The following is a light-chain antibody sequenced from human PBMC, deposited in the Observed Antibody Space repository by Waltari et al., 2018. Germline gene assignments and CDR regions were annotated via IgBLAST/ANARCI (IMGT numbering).Light chain of an antibody. CDR3: YSTDSSGNHRV. V-gene: IGLV3-10*01. CDR1: ALPKTY. J-gene: IGLJ2*01. Sequence: SYELTQPPSVSVSPGPTGRITCSGDALPKTYAYWYQQKSGQAPVLVIYEDNKRPPGIPERISGSSSGTMATLTVSGAQVEDEADYYCYSTDSSGNHRVFGGGTRLTVL. CDR2: EDN.